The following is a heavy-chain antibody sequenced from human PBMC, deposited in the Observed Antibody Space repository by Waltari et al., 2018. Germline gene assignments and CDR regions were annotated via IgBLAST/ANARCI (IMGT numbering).Heavy chain of an antibody. V-gene: IGHV4-39*01. CDR1: GGSISSSSYY. CDR2: IYYSGST. Sequence: QLQLQESGPGLVKPSETLSLTCTVSGGSISSSSYYWGWIRQTPGKGLEWIGSIYYSGSTYYNPSLKSRVTISVDTSKNQFSLKLSSVTAADTAVYYCARHEGAYSSGYYFDYWGQGTLVTVSS. CDR3: ARHEGAYSSGYYFDY. D-gene: IGHD6-19*01. J-gene: IGHJ4*02.